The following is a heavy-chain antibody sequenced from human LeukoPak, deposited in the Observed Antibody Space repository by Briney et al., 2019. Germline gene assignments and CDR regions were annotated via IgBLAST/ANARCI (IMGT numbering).Heavy chain of an antibody. CDR3: ARVLPGIAVAGPYDY. V-gene: IGHV3-30-3*01. Sequence: GGSLRLSCAASGFTFSSYAMHWVRQAPGKGLEWVAVISYDGSNKYYADSVKGRFTISRDNSKNTLYLQMNSLRAEDTAVYYCARVLPGIAVAGPYDYWGQGTLVTVSS. J-gene: IGHJ4*02. CDR1: GFTFSSYA. D-gene: IGHD6-19*01. CDR2: ISYDGSNK.